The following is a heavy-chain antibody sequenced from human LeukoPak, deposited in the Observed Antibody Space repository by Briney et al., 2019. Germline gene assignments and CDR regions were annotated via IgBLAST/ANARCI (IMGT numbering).Heavy chain of an antibody. D-gene: IGHD6-13*01. CDR2: ISGSGGST. CDR1: GFTLSNYT. Sequence: SGGSLSLSCAASGFTLSNYTMSWVHQAPGKGLEWVSGISGSGGSTYYADSVKGRFTISRDNSKNTLYLQMNSLRAEDTAVNYCAKGSSSYYFAFDIWGQGTMVTVSS. CDR3: AKGSSSYYFAFDI. J-gene: IGHJ3*02. V-gene: IGHV3-23*01.